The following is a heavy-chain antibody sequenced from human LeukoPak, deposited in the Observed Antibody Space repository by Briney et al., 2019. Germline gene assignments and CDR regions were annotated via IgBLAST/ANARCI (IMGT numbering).Heavy chain of an antibody. Sequence: SGPTLLKPTPTLTLTCTFSGFSLGTSGGGVGWIRQPPVKALEWLTLIYWDEDKCYSPSLKSRRTITKDTSKNQVVLTMTNMDPVDTATYYCAHSRRTYYYDSSGFDYWGQGTLVTVSS. CDR1: GFSLGTSGGG. CDR2: IYWDEDK. J-gene: IGHJ4*02. CDR3: AHSRRTYYYDSSGFDY. V-gene: IGHV2-5*02. D-gene: IGHD3-22*01.